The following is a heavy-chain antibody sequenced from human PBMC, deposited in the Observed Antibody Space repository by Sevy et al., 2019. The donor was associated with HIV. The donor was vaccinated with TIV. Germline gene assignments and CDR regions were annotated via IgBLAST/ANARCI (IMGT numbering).Heavy chain of an antibody. V-gene: IGHV5-51*01. CDR1: GYSFTSYW. D-gene: IGHD6-19*01. CDR3: ARLRGSVAGTWAHYYYYYGMDV. J-gene: IGHJ6*04. Sequence: GESLKISCKGSGYSFTSYWIGWVRQMPGKGLEWMGIIYPDDSDTRYSPSFQGQVTISADKSISTAYLQWSSLKASDTAMYSRARLRGSVAGTWAHYYYYYGMDVWGEGTTVSVSS. CDR2: IYPDDSDT.